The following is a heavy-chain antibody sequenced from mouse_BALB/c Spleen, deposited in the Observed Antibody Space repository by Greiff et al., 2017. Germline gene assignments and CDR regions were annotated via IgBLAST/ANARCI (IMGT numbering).Heavy chain of an antibody. CDR1: GYTFSSYW. D-gene: IGHD4-1*01. J-gene: IGHJ4*01. CDR2: ILPGSGST. CDR3: ARFWADYYAMDY. Sequence: QVQLQQSGAELMKPGASVKISCKATGYTFSSYWIEWVKQRPGHGLEWIGEILPGSGSTNYNEKFKGKATFTADTSSNTAYMQLSSLTSEDSAVYYCARFWADYYAMDYWGQGTSVTVSS. V-gene: IGHV1-9*01.